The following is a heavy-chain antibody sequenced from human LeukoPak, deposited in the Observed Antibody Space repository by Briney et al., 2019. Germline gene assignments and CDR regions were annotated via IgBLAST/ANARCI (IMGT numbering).Heavy chain of an antibody. CDR1: GGSISSGGYY. J-gene: IGHJ3*02. CDR3: ARRDGRPRYSSGWYGRLSGAFDI. D-gene: IGHD6-19*01. CDR2: IYHSGST. Sequence: PSETLSLTCTVSGGSISSGGYYWSWIRQPPGKGLEWIGYIYHSGSTYYNPSLKSRVTISVDRSKNQFSLKLSSVTAADTAVYYCARRDGRPRYSSGWYGRLSGAFDIWGQGTMVTVSS. V-gene: IGHV4-30-2*01.